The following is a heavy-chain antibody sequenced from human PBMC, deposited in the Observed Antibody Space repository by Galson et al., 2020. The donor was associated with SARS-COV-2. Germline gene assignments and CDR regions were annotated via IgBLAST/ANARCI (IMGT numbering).Heavy chain of an antibody. CDR3: ARDSPDADYDSSGPNLWYFDY. J-gene: IGHJ4*02. D-gene: IGHD3-22*01. CDR1: GFTFSSYG. V-gene: IGHV3-33*01. Sequence: GESLKISCAASGFTFSSYGMHWVRQAPGKGLEGVAVIWYDGSNKYYADSVKGRFTISRDNSKNTLYLQMNSLRAEDTAVYYCARDSPDADYDSSGPNLWYFDYWGQGTLVTVSS. CDR2: IWYDGSNK.